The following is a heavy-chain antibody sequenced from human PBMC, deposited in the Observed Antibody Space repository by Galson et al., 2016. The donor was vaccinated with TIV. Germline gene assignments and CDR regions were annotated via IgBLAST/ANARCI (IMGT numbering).Heavy chain of an antibody. CDR3: IREFDY. CDR2: IWYYGSNT. CDR1: GFTFSSYG. V-gene: IGHV3-33*08. Sequence: SLRLSCAASGFTFSSYGMHWVRQAPGKGLEWVGRIWYYGSNTNYADSVKGRFTISRDTSKNTVYLQMDGLRAKDTAVYYCIREFDYWGQGTLVTVSS. J-gene: IGHJ4*02.